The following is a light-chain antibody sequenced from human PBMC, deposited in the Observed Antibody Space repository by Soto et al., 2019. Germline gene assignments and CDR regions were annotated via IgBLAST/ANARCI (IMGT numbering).Light chain of an antibody. V-gene: IGKV1-39*01. CDR1: QSISIY. CDR2: AAS. CDR3: QQSFSIPSWT. Sequence: DIQMTQSPSSLSASVGDRVTITCRASQSISIYLNWYQQKPVRAPKLLISAASSLQSGVPSRFSGSGSGTDFTLTISSLQPEDFATYYCQQSFSIPSWTFGQGTKVDIK. J-gene: IGKJ1*01.